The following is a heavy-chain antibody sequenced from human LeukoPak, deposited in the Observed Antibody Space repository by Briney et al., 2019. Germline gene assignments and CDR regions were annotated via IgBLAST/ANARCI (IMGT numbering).Heavy chain of an antibody. D-gene: IGHD2-2*01. V-gene: IGHV3-23*01. CDR1: GFTFCYSA. CDR3: AKGFSASCYAALDS. J-gene: IGHJ5*01. CDR2: IGGNGDSA. Sequence: GGPLRLFCAASGFTFCYSAMTWVREAPGEALEGVSTIGGNGDSAYHADSVKGRVTISRDNYDNTLYLQINDLRDDDGAVLYCAKGFSASCYAALDSWGQGTPVTVSS.